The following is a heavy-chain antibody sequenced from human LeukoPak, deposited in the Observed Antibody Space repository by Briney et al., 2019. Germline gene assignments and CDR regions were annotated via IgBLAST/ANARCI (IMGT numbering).Heavy chain of an antibody. CDR2: ISGSGGST. J-gene: IGHJ5*02. Sequence: GGSLRLSCAASGFTFSSYAMSWVRQAPGKGLEWVSAISGSGGSTYYADSVKGRFTISRDNSKNTLFLQMKNLRVEDTAVYFCAKDCMTGSAGCLEPRGQGTLVTVSS. V-gene: IGHV3-23*01. CDR1: GFTFSSYA. D-gene: IGHD1-20*01. CDR3: AKDCMTGSAGCLEP.